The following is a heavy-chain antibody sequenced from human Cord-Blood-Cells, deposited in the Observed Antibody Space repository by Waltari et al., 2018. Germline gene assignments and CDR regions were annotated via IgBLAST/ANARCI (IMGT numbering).Heavy chain of an antibody. CDR2: IWDEGRNK. CDR1: GFTFSSYG. D-gene: IGHD3-10*01. CDR3: ARDGYYGSGSYYNAFDI. Sequence: QVQLVESGGGVVQPGRSLRLSCAASGFTFSSYGMHWVRQAPGKGLEWVTVIWDEGRNKYYADSVKGRFTISRDNSKTTLYRQMNSLRAEDTAVYYCARDGYYGSGSYYNAFDIWGQGTMVTVSS. J-gene: IGHJ3*02. V-gene: IGHV3-33*01.